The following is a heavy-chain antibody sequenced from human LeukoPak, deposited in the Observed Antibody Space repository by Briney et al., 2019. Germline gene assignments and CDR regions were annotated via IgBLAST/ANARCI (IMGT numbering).Heavy chain of an antibody. V-gene: IGHV3-20*04. CDR1: GFTFDDYG. CDR3: ARDGIVGATTTHYFDY. D-gene: IGHD1-26*01. Sequence: GGSLRLSCAASGFTFDDYGMSWVRHAPGKGLEWVSGINWNGGSTGYADSVKGRFTISRDNAKNSLYLQMNSLRAEDTALYYCARDGIVGATTTHYFDYWGQGTLVTVSS. J-gene: IGHJ4*02. CDR2: INWNGGST.